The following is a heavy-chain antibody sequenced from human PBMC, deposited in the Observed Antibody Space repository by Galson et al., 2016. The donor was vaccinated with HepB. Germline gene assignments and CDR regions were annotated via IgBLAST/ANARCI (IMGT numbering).Heavy chain of an antibody. CDR2: ISVYSGNT. CDR1: GYIFSDFG. D-gene: IGHD6-13*01. V-gene: IGHV1-18*01. CDR3: AKDRDSNWYEKYFQH. J-gene: IGHJ1*01. Sequence: SVKVSCKASGYIFSDFGLCWVRQAPGQGLEWMGWISVYSGNTKYSQKLQGRVTMTADTSTSTAYMELRTLRSDDTAVYYCAKDRDSNWYEKYFQHWGQGTLVTVSS.